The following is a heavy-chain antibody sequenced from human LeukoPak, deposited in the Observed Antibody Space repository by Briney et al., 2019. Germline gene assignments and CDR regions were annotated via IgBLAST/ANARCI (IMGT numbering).Heavy chain of an antibody. Sequence: PGGSLRPSCAASGFTFSRYAMHWVRQAPGKGLEYVSAISGNGGRTYCANAMKGRFTISRDNSKNTLYLQMGSLRAEDMAVYYCARGGQYSGCELYYGMDVWGQGTTVTVSS. CDR1: GFTFSRYA. CDR3: ARGGQYSGCELYYGMDV. D-gene: IGHD5-12*01. CDR2: ISGNGGRT. J-gene: IGHJ6*02. V-gene: IGHV3-64*01.